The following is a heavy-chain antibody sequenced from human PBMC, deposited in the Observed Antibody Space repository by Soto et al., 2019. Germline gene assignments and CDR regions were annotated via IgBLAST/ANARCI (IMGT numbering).Heavy chain of an antibody. J-gene: IGHJ4*02. CDR3: ARDYGSGSSLIDY. CDR1: GFTFSSYG. V-gene: IGHV3-30*03. D-gene: IGHD3-10*01. CDR2: ISYDGSNK. Sequence: QVQLVESGGGVVQPGRSLRLSCAASGFTFSSYGMHWVRQAPGKGLEWVAVISYDGSNKYYADSVKGRFTISRDNSKNTLYLQMNSLRPEDTAVYYCARDYGSGSSLIDYWGQGTLVTVSS.